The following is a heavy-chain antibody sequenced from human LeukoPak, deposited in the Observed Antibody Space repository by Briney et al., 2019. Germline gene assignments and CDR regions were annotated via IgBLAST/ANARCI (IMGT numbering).Heavy chain of an antibody. V-gene: IGHV3-15*01. J-gene: IGHJ3*02. CDR3: TRGAPQADVFDI. CDR1: GFSFSTYW. CDR2: FKSKVAGGTT. D-gene: IGHD1-26*01. Sequence: PGGSLRLSCAASGFSFSTYWMSWVRQAPGRALEWVGRFKSKVAGGTTDYAAPVAGRFTISRDDSKNMLYLQMNSLKTEDTGVYYCTRGAPQADVFDIWGQGTMVTVSS.